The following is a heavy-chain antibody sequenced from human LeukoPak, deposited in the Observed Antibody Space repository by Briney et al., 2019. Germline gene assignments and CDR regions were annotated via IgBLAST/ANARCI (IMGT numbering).Heavy chain of an antibody. CDR2: IFPGDSDI. J-gene: IGHJ4*02. V-gene: IGHV5-51*01. CDR1: GYIFTSYW. CDR3: TRLTLVLGDPIDY. D-gene: IGHD2-21*02. Sequence: GASLQISCKGAGYIFTSYWIGWVRQMPGKGLEWMGIIFPGDSDIRYSPSFQGQVTISADKSMSTAYLQWSSLKPSDTAIYYCTRLTLVLGDPIDYWGQGTLVTVSS.